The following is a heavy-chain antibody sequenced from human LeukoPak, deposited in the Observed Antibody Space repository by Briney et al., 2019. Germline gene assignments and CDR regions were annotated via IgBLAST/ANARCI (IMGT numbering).Heavy chain of an antibody. J-gene: IGHJ4*02. CDR2: IKQDGSEK. CDR3: ARDPGVIHYDY. V-gene: IGHV3-7*03. D-gene: IGHD3-16*02. Sequence: GGSLRLSCAASGFTFSSYWMSWVRQAPGKGLEWVANIKQDGSEKYYVDSVKGRFTISRDNAKNSLYLQMNSLRAEDKAVYYCARDPGVIHYDYWGQGTLVTVSS. CDR1: GFTFSSYW.